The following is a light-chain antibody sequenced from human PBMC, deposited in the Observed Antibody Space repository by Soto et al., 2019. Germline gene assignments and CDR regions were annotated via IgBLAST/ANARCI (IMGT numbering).Light chain of an antibody. V-gene: IGKV1-5*01. J-gene: IGKJ4*01. CDR3: QHDHNYPLT. Sequence: DIHMTQTPSSLSASVGDSVTITCRAIQSSRAWWAWYQQKLGRAPRLLIYDASSLESGVPAIFSGSGYGTEFTLTISSLQADDFATYYCQHDHNYPLTVGGGTKVDIK. CDR1: QSSRAW. CDR2: DAS.